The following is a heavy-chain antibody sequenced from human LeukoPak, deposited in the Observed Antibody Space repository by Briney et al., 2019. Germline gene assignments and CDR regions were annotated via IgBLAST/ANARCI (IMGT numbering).Heavy chain of an antibody. CDR3: ARRRDGYCSGGSCYYNWFDP. D-gene: IGHD2-15*01. V-gene: IGHV4-59*08. CDR2: IYYSGST. Sequence: PSETLSLTCTVSGGSISSYYWSWIRQPPGKGLEWIGYIYYSGSTNYNPSLKSRVTISVDTSKNQSSLKLSSVTAADTAVYYCARRRDGYCSGGSCYYNWFDPWGQGTLVTVSS. CDR1: GGSISSYY. J-gene: IGHJ5*02.